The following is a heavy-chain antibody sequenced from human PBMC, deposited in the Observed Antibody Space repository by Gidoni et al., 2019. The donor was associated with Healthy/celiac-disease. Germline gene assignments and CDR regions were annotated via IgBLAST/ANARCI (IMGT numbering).Heavy chain of an antibody. CDR2: RRDDGSNK. V-gene: IGHV3-30*02. D-gene: IGHD3-16*01. Sequence: VQLVESGGGVVQPGGSLRLYCAASGFTFSSYGMHWVRQAPGKGLAWVAFRRDDGSNKYYADSVNGRFTISSDNSKNTLYLQRNSLRAEDTAVYYCAKDWGFDYWGQGTLVTVSS. CDR1: GFTFSSYG. J-gene: IGHJ4*02. CDR3: AKDWGFDY.